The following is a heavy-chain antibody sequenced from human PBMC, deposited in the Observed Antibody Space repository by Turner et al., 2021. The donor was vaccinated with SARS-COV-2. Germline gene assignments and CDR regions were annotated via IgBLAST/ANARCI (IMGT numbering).Heavy chain of an antibody. J-gene: IGHJ4*02. CDR1: GGSITKNYDY. Sequence: LQLQESGPGLVKPSETLSLTCTVSGGSITKNYDYWGWIRQPPGQGLEWIGSIYYSGNTYYNPSLKSLVTISVDTSKSQFSLKLSSVTAADTAVYYCARLPERYFFDYWGQGALVTVSS. CDR3: ARLPERYFFDY. CDR2: IYYSGNT. V-gene: IGHV4-39*01.